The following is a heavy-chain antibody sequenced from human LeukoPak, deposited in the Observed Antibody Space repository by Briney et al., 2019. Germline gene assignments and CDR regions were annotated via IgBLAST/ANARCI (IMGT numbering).Heavy chain of an antibody. J-gene: IGHJ3*02. V-gene: IGHV4-34*01. CDR3: AGYCSSTSCRKTVHDAFDI. CDR1: GGSFSGYY. Sequence: SETLSLTCAVYGGSFSGYYWSWIRQPPGKGLEWIGSIYYSGSTYYNPSLKSRVTISVDTSKNQFSLKLSSVTAADTAVYYCAGYCSSTSCRKTVHDAFDIWGQGTMVTVSS. CDR2: IYYSGST. D-gene: IGHD2-2*01.